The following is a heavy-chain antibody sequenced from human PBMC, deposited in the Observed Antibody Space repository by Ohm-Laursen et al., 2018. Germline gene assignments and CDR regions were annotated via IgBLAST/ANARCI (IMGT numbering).Heavy chain of an antibody. CDR3: ARRSHLRDPPY. Sequence: GTLSLTCDVSGLSISNSNWWAWIRQPPGKGLEWIGSFYYPGTTVYNPSLTSRVAVSIDTSKNQFSLQVTSVTASDTAVYFCARRSHLRDPPYWGQGILVTVSS. J-gene: IGHJ4*02. CDR2: FYYPGTT. D-gene: IGHD5-24*01. V-gene: IGHV4-39*01. CDR1: GLSISNSNW.